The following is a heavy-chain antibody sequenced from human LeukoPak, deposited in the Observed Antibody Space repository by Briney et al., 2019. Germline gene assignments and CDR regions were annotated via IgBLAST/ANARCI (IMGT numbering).Heavy chain of an antibody. CDR2: ISAYNGNT. V-gene: IGHV1-18*01. J-gene: IGHJ4*02. Sequence: ASVKVSCKASGYTFTSYGISWVRQAPGQGLEWMGWISAYNGNTNYAQKLQGRVTMTTDTSTSTAYMELRSPRSDDTAVYYCARQSRPPGHTSGPWYCFDSWGQGTLVTVSS. CDR3: ARQSRPPGHTSGPWYCFDS. CDR1: GYTFTSYG.